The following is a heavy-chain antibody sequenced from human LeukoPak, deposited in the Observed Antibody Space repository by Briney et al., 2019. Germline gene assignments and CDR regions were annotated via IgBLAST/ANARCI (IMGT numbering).Heavy chain of an antibody. D-gene: IGHD1-26*01. CDR1: GGSISSGSYY. Sequence: SETLSLTCTVSGGSISSGSYYWSWIRQPAGKGLEWIGRIYTSGSTNYNPSLKSRVTISVDTSKNQFSLKLSPVTAADTAVYYCARESWELLGYWGQGTLVTVSS. J-gene: IGHJ4*02. CDR3: ARESWELLGY. CDR2: IYTSGST. V-gene: IGHV4-61*02.